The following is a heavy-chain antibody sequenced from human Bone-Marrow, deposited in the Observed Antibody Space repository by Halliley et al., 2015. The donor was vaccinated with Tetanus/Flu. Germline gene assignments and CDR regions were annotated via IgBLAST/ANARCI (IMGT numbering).Heavy chain of an antibody. J-gene: IGHJ6*02. D-gene: IGHD2-8*02. CDR3: TTYCTASHCRKAVNMDV. Sequence: AASGFAFSSYWMHWVRQPPGKGLVWVSRINEGGSTTNYADSVKGRFTISRDHAKNTLYLQMNSLRAEDTAVYYCTTYCTASHCRKAVNMDVWGQGTTVTVSS. CDR1: GFAFSSYW. CDR2: INEGGSTT. V-gene: IGHV3-74*01.